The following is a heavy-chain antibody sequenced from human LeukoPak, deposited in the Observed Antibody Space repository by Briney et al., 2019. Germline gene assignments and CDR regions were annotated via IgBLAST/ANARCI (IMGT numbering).Heavy chain of an antibody. CDR2: ICGRGITT. V-gene: IGHV3-48*03. Sequence: GGSLSLSCEASGLTFSGYEMNWVRQAPGQGLEWISYICGRGITTYYADSVQGRFTISRDDAKKLLYLEMNRLRAEDTAVYYCARDLYYYWVGNYVPGLPDYWGQGTLVTVSS. D-gene: IGHD3-16*01. CDR1: GLTFSGYE. CDR3: ARDLYYYWVGNYVPGLPDY. J-gene: IGHJ4*02.